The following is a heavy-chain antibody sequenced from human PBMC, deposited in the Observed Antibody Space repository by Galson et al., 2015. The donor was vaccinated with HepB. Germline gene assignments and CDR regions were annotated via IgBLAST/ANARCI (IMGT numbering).Heavy chain of an antibody. V-gene: IGHV3-7*01. CDR1: GFTFSFYC. J-gene: IGHJ3*01. CDR3: TRDVAVAVLGSFDV. D-gene: IGHD6-19*01. Sequence: SLRLSCAASGFTFSFYCMTWVRQAPGKGLEWVASIKQDGSEKFYVDSVKGRFTISRDNAKNSLYLQMNSLRADDTAVYYCTRDVAVAVLGSFDVWGHGTMVTVS. CDR2: IKQDGSEK.